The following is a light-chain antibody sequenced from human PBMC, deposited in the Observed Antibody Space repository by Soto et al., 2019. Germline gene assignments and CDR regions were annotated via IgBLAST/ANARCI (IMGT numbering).Light chain of an antibody. Sequence: AIQMTQSPSSLSASVGDRVTITCRASQDIRNDLAWYQQKPGTAPKLLIHAASTLQSGVPSRFXXXXXXXXXXXXIXSLQPEDFATYFCLQDYIYSWTFGQGTQVVLK. J-gene: IGKJ1*01. CDR2: AAS. CDR1: QDIRND. CDR3: LQDYIYSWT. V-gene: IGKV1-6*02.